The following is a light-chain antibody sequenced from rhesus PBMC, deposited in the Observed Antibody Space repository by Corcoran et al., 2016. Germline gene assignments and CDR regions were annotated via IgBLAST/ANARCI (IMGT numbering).Light chain of an antibody. J-gene: IGKJ1*01. V-gene: IGKV1-74*01. CDR1: ENINNY. Sequence: DIQMTQSPSSLSASVGDRVTITCRASENINNYLNWYQQRPGKAPNLLIYKASTLQSGVPSRFGGSGSGTDYTFTLSSLQPEDVATYYCQHGYGTPWTFGQGTKVEIK. CDR2: KAS. CDR3: QHGYGTPWT.